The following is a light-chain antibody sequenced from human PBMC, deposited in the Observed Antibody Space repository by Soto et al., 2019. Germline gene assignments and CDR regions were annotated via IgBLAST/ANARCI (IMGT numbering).Light chain of an antibody. Sequence: QSVLTQPPSVSAAPGQKVSISCSGSNSNIWNNFVSWYQQLPGTAPKLLIYDTDKRPSGIPDRFSGSKSGTSATLGITGLQTGDEADYYCGTWDIDLNVYVFGSGTKLTVL. V-gene: IGLV1-51*01. CDR2: DTD. J-gene: IGLJ1*01. CDR1: NSNIWNNF. CDR3: GTWDIDLNVYV.